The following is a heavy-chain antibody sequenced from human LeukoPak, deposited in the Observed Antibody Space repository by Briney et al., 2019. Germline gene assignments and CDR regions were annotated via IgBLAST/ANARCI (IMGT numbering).Heavy chain of an antibody. CDR3: AGEGRVSGYDFDC. D-gene: IGHD5-12*01. V-gene: IGHV3-74*03. Sequence: GGSLRLSCAASGFTFSSYWMHWVRQAPGKGLVWVSRINSDGSSITYADSVKGRFTISRDNAKNTLYLQMNSLRVEDAAVYYCAGEGRVSGYDFDCWGQGTLVTVSS. J-gene: IGHJ4*02. CDR1: GFTFSSYW. CDR2: INSDGSSI.